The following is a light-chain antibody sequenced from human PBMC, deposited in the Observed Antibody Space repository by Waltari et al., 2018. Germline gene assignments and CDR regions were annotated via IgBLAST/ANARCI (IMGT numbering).Light chain of an antibody. Sequence: DIQMTQSPSSLSASVGDRVTITCRASQSINNYLNWDQQKPGKAPNLLIYAASSLHSGVPSRFSGSGSGTDFTLTISSLQADDVATYYCQQSSSTPQDAFGQGTKLEIK. CDR2: AAS. CDR3: QQSSSTPQDA. J-gene: IGKJ2*01. V-gene: IGKV1-39*01. CDR1: QSINNY.